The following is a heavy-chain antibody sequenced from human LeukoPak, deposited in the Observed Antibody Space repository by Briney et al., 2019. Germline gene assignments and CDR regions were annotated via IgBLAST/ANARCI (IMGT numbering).Heavy chain of an antibody. CDR3: ARPYYGSGSTVNWFDP. CDR1: GFTFSSYG. Sequence: GGSLRLSCAASGFTFSSYGMHWVRQAPGKGLEWVAFIRYDGSNKYYADSVKGRFTISRDNSKNTLYLQMNSLRAEDTAVYYCARPYYGSGSTVNWFDPWGQGTLVIVSS. D-gene: IGHD3-10*01. J-gene: IGHJ5*02. CDR2: IRYDGSNK. V-gene: IGHV3-30*02.